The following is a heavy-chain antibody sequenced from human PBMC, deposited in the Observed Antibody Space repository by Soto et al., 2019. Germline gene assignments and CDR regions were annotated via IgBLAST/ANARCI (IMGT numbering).Heavy chain of an antibody. D-gene: IGHD3-22*01. CDR3: ARLNYYDSLSYFDK. CDR1: GDSIRGHY. J-gene: IGHJ4*02. CDR2: VYDSGAT. V-gene: IGHV4-59*08. Sequence: QVQLQESGPGLVKPSGTLSLTCTVSGDSIRGHYWSWIRQPPGKGPEWIGYVYDSGATNYDPFLVSRVTMSVNTSKNQFFLKLTSATAADTAIYYCARLNYYDSLSYFDKWGPGTLVTVSS.